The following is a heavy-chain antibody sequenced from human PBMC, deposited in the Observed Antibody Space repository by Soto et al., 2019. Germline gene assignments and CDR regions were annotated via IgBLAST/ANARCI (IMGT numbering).Heavy chain of an antibody. CDR1: GGSVSSTSYH. Sequence: QVQLQESGPGLVKPSETLSLTCTVSGGSVSSTSYHWSWIRQPPGKGLEWIGYIHNTGSTNYNPSLKSRVTISIDTSKNQISLKLSAVTAADTAVYYCVRGGVGFSYGYGDYWGQGTLVTVSS. CDR2: IHNTGST. J-gene: IGHJ4*02. V-gene: IGHV4-61*01. CDR3: VRGGVGFSYGYGDY. D-gene: IGHD5-18*01.